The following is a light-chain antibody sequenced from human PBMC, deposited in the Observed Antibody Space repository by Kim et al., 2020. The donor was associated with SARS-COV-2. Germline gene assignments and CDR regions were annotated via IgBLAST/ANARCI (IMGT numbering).Light chain of an antibody. CDR3: QQYNNWPTWT. CDR2: GAS. CDR1: QSVSSN. V-gene: IGKV3-15*01. J-gene: IGKJ1*01. Sequence: PGERATLSCRASQSVSSNVAWYQQKPGQAPRLLIYGASTRATGIPARFSGSGSGTEFTLTISSLQSEDFAVYYCQQYNNWPTWTFGQGTKVDIK.